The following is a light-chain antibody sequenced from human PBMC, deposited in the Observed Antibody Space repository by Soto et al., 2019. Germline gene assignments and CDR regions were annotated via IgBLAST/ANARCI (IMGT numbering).Light chain of an antibody. V-gene: IGLV7-43*01. CDR1: TGAVTSGYY. J-gene: IGLJ2*01. CDR3: LLYYGGQLRV. Sequence: QAVVTQEPSLTVSPGGTVTLTCASNTGAVTSGYYPNWFQQKPGQAPRALIYSTNNKYSWTPARFSGSLLGGKAALTLSGEQQDDEADYCCLLYYGGQLRVFGGGTKVTVL. CDR2: STN.